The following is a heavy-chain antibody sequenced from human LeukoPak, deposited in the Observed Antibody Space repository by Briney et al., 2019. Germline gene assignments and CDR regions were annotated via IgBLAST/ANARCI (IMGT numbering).Heavy chain of an antibody. D-gene: IGHD5-18*01. Sequence: GESLKISCKGSGYSFLIYWIAWLRQMPGKGLEWMGIIYPDESNIRYSPSFQGQVTISADKSISTAYLQWSSLKASDTAMYYCARPPSRGYSSSFEYWGQGTLVTVSS. V-gene: IGHV5-51*01. CDR2: IYPDESNI. CDR1: GYSFLIYW. CDR3: ARPPSRGYSSSFEY. J-gene: IGHJ4*02.